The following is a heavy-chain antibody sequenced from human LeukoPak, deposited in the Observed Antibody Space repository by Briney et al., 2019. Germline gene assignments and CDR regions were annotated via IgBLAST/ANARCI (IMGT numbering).Heavy chain of an antibody. CDR2: ISRGGTSV. Sequence: GGSLRPSCAASGFTFSDYYMSWIRQAPGKGLEWISYISRGGTSVSYADSVRGRFSISRDNAKNSLYLQMNSLRAEDTAVYYCAREGRYFDWFDAFDIWGQGTMVTVSS. D-gene: IGHD3-9*01. V-gene: IGHV3-11*04. J-gene: IGHJ3*02. CDR3: AREGRYFDWFDAFDI. CDR1: GFTFSDYY.